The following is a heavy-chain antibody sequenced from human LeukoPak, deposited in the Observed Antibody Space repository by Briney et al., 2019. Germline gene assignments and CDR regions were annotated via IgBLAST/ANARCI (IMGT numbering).Heavy chain of an antibody. V-gene: IGHV3-30*02. D-gene: IGHD3-10*01. J-gene: IGHJ4*02. Sequence: GSLRLSCAASGFTFSSYGMHWVRQAPGKGLEWVAFIRYDGSNKYYADSVKGRFTISRDNSKNTLYLQMNSLRAEDTAVYYCARDFYGSGVNYFDYWGQGTLVTVSS. CDR1: GFTFSSYG. CDR2: IRYDGSNK. CDR3: ARDFYGSGVNYFDY.